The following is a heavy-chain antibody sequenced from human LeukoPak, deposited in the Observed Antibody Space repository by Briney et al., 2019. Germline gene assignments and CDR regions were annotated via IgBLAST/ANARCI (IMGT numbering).Heavy chain of an antibody. J-gene: IGHJ4*02. Sequence: PSETLSLTCTVSGGSISSYYWSWIRQPPGKGLEWIGYIYYSGSTNYNPSLKSRVTISVDTSKNQFSLKLSSVTAADTAVHYCARESDGYDLWSGFDYWGQGTLVTVSS. CDR2: IYYSGST. V-gene: IGHV4-59*01. CDR1: GGSISSYY. CDR3: ARESDGYDLWSGFDY. D-gene: IGHD3-3*01.